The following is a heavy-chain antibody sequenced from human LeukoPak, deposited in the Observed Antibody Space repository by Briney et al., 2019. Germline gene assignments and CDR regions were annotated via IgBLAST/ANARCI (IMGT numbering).Heavy chain of an antibody. CDR1: GYTFTSYG. Sequence: ASVKVSCKASGYTFTSYGISWVRQAPGQGLEWVGWISAYNGNTNYAQKFRGRVTMTTDTSTSTAYMELRSLRSDDTAVYYCASLKTDDYFDYWGQGTLVTVSS. J-gene: IGHJ4*02. V-gene: IGHV1-18*01. CDR2: ISAYNGNT. D-gene: IGHD5-24*01. CDR3: ASLKTDDYFDY.